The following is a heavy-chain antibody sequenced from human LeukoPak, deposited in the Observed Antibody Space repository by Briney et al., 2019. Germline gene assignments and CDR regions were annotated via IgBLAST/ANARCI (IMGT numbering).Heavy chain of an antibody. V-gene: IGHV3-7*01. Sequence: GGSLRLSCAASGFTFSGFWMHWVRQAPGKGLEWVANIKQDGSEEYYVDSVKGRFTISRDNAKNSLYLQMNSLRAEDTAVYYCARDMRYRDAFNIWGQGTMVTVSS. J-gene: IGHJ3*02. CDR1: GFTFSGFW. D-gene: IGHD3-16*02. CDR2: IKQDGSEE. CDR3: ARDMRYRDAFNI.